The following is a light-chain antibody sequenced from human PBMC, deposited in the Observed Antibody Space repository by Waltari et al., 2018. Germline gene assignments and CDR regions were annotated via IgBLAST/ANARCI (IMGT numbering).Light chain of an antibody. V-gene: IGLV2-14*03. Sequence: QSALTQPASVSGSPGQSITISCPGTSLDVGRYDTVSRYQQHPGTAPKLMIYDVSNRPSGVSNRFSGSKSGYTASLTISGLQAEDEADYYCSSYSSSTSPFVFGAGTRVTVL. CDR1: SLDVGRYDT. J-gene: IGLJ1*01. CDR2: DVS. CDR3: SSYSSSTSPFV.